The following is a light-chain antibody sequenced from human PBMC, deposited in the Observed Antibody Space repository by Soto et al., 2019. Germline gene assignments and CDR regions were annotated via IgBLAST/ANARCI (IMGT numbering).Light chain of an antibody. J-gene: IGKJ4*01. CDR3: QQYYDKLALT. V-gene: IGKV4-1*01. Sequence: DIVMTQSPDSLAVSLGERATINCKSSQSVLYSSDNKNYLAWYQQKPGQPPNLLIYWASTRESGVPDRFSGSGSGTDFTLTISSLQAEDVAVYYCQQYYDKLALTFGGGTKVEIK. CDR2: WAS. CDR1: QSVLYSSDNKNY.